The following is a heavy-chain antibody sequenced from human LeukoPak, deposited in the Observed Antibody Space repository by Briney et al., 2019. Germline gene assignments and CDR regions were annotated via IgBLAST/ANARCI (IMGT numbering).Heavy chain of an antibody. CDR1: GFTFSSYW. CDR2: IKEDGSEN. V-gene: IGHV3-7*01. J-gene: IGHJ4*02. CDR3: ARDLYGDYYFNY. D-gene: IGHD4-17*01. Sequence: PGGSLRLSCAASGFTFSSYWMSWVRQAPGKGLEWVANIKEDGSENYYVDSVKGRFTISRDNAKNSLFLQMNSLRAEDTAVYYCARDLYGDYYFNYWGQGTLVTVSS.